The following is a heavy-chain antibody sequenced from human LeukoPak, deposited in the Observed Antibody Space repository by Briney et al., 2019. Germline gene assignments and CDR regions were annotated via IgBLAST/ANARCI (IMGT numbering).Heavy chain of an antibody. Sequence: SETLSLTCTVSGGSISSSSYYWGWIRQPPGKGLEWIGSIYYSGSTYYSPSLKSRVTISVDTSKNQFSLKLSSVTAADTAVYYCARRVTNWFDPWGQGTLVTVSS. V-gene: IGHV4-39*01. D-gene: IGHD4-23*01. CDR1: GGSISSSSYY. CDR3: ARRVTNWFDP. CDR2: IYYSGST. J-gene: IGHJ5*02.